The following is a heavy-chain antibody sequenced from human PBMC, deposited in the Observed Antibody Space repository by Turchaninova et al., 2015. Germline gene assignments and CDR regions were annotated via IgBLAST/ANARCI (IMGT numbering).Heavy chain of an antibody. D-gene: IGHD2-15*01. CDR2: IYYSGSI. CDR3: VRAPCRGGSCSYWYFDL. J-gene: IGHJ2*01. V-gene: IGHV4-39*07. CDR1: NDPTSSNNHF. Sequence: QFQLQESGPGLVKPSETLSLTCKVSNDPTSSNNHFWGWIRQSPGKGLEWIGNIYYSGSIYQNPSLKSRVTISIDTSGNQFSLNWNSVTAADTAVYYCVRAPCRGGSCSYWYFDLWGRGTLV.